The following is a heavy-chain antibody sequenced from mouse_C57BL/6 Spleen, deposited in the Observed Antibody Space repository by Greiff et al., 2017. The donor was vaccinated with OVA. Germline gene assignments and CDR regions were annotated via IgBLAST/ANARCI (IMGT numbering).Heavy chain of an antibody. CDR1: GYSFTGYY. J-gene: IGHJ4*01. D-gene: IGHD5-1*01. V-gene: IGHV1-42*01. CDR2: INPSTGGT. CDR3: ARGGSTHYAMDY. Sequence: EVKLQESGPELVKPGASVKISCKASGYSFTGYYMNWVKQSPEKSLEWIGEINPSTGGTTYNQKFKAKATLTVDKSSSTAYMQLKSLTSEDSAVYYCARGGSTHYAMDYWGQGTSVTVSS.